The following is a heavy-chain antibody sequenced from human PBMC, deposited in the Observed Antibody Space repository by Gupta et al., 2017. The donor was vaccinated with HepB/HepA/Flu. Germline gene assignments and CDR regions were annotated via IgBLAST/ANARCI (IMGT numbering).Heavy chain of an antibody. D-gene: IGHD1-26*01. J-gene: IGHJ3*02. CDR1: GFTFSSYA. V-gene: IGHV3-30-3*01. Sequence: QVQLVESGGGVVQPGRSLRFSCAASGFTFSSYAMHWVRQAPGKGLEWVAVISYDGSNKYYADSVKGRFTISRDNSKNTLYLQMNSLRAEDTAVYYCARDVPRLGHAFDIWGQGTMVTVSS. CDR2: ISYDGSNK. CDR3: ARDVPRLGHAFDI.